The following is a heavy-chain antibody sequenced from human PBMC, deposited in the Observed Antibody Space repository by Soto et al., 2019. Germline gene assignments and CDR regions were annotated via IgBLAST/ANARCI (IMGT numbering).Heavy chain of an antibody. CDR1: GYTFTNYG. V-gene: IGHV1-18*04. CDR2: ITVYNGNT. CDR3: ARSYSYGSYWYFDY. Sequence: ASVKVSCKASGYTFTNYGVSCVRQAPGQGLEWMGWITVYNGNTHYAQNLQGRVTMTTDTSTSTAHMELWSLGPDDTAVYYCARSYSYGSYWYFDYWGQGALVTVSS. D-gene: IGHD5-18*01. J-gene: IGHJ4*02.